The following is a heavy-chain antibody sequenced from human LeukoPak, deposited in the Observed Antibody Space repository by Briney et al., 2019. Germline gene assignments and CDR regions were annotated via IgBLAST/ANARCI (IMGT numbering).Heavy chain of an antibody. CDR3: ARRYSGYDYDY. J-gene: IGHJ4*02. Sequence: SETLSLTCAVYGGSFSGYYWSWIRQPPGKGLEWIGEINHSGSTNYNPSLKSRVTISVDTSKNQFSLKLSSVTAADTAVYYRARRYSGYDYDYWGQGTLVTVSS. CDR1: GGSFSGYY. V-gene: IGHV4-34*01. D-gene: IGHD5-12*01. CDR2: INHSGST.